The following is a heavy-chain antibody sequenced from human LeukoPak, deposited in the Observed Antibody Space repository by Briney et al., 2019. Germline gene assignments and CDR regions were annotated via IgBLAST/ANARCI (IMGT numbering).Heavy chain of an antibody. CDR2: ISHGGIT. V-gene: IGHV4-34*01. CDR1: DGSLINYY. CDR3: GIFMDVVPGSMS. Sequence: SETLSLTCGVYDGSLINYYCHWIRQAPGKGLEGIGEISHGGITKHNPSLKSRVTMSQDTSKRQFSLKMNSMTAADTGVYYCGIFMDVVPGSMSWGQGTLVTVSS. D-gene: IGHD2-2*01. J-gene: IGHJ4*02.